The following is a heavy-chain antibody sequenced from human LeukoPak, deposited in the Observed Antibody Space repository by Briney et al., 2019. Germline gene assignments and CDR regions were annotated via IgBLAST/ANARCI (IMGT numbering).Heavy chain of an antibody. V-gene: IGHV3-48*03. CDR3: ARDDYGGNSGDAFDI. CDR2: ISSSGSTI. D-gene: IGHD4-23*01. CDR1: GFTFSSYE. Sequence: GGSLRLSCAASGFTFSSYEMNWVRQAPGKGLEWVSYISSSGSTIYYADSVKGRFTISRDNAKNSLYLQMNSLRAEDTAVYYCARDDYGGNSGDAFDIWGQGTMVTVSS. J-gene: IGHJ3*02.